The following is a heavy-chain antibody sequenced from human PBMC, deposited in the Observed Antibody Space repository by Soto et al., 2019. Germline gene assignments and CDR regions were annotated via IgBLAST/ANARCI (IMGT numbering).Heavy chain of an antibody. CDR1: GFTFRSYV. V-gene: IGHV3-33*05. Sequence: QVQLVEAGGGVVQPGTSLRLSCVGSGFTFRSYVIHWVRQAPGKGLEWVALTSYDGSNKDYGDSVKGRFTISRDNSRNTVDRQMDSLRREDTALYDCARWGTTGGLDVWGQGTLVSVSS. CDR2: TSYDGSNK. D-gene: IGHD3-16*01. J-gene: IGHJ1*01. CDR3: ARWGTTGGLDV.